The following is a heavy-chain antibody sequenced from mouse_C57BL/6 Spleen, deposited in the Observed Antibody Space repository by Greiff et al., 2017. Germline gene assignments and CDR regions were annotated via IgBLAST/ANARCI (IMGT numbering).Heavy chain of an antibody. CDR2: IDPEDGDT. CDR3: ARSSYYGSSLIWYFDV. D-gene: IGHD1-1*01. V-gene: IGHV14-2*01. Sequence: EVQLQQSGAELVKPGASVKLSCTASGFNIKDYYMHWVKQRTEQGLEWIGRIDPEDGDTKYAPQFQGKATITADTSSNTAYLQLSSLTSEDTAVYYCARSSYYGSSLIWYFDVWGTGTTVTVSS. CDR1: GFNIKDYY. J-gene: IGHJ1*03.